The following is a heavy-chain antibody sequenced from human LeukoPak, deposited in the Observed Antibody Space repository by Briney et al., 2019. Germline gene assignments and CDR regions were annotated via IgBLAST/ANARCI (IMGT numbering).Heavy chain of an antibody. V-gene: IGHV3-23*01. CDR2: ISGNGLGT. Sequence: GGSLRLSCAASGFTFSRNAMNWVRQAPGKGLEGVAAISGNGLGTYYADSVKGCFNISRDNSRNTLYLQMNSLRIEDTAFYYCAKDANYLRSSGYLIPIDFWGQGTLVTVSS. D-gene: IGHD3-22*01. CDR1: GFTFSRNA. J-gene: IGHJ4*02. CDR3: AKDANYLRSSGYLIPIDF.